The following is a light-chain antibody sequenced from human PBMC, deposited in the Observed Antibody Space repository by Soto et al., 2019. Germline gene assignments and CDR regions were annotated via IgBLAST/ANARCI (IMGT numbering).Light chain of an antibody. Sequence: EIVLTQSPGTLSLSPGERATLSCRASQINNYNYLAWYQHKPGQAPRLLIYGTSSRATGIPARFSGSGSGTDFNLTISRLEPEDSAVYYGQQYGGPPLTFGGGTKVEIK. CDR1: QINNYNY. V-gene: IGKV3-20*01. CDR3: QQYGGPPLT. J-gene: IGKJ4*01. CDR2: GTS.